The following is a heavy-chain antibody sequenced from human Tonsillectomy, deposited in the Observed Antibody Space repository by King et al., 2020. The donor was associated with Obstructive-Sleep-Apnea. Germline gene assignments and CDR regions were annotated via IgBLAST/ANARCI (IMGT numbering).Heavy chain of an antibody. D-gene: IGHD3-16*02. CDR3: ARDLGAFGGVIVEYFDY. V-gene: IGHV1-2*02. Sequence: VQLVESGAEVKKPGASVKVSCKASGYTFTGYYMHWVRQAPGQGLEWMGWINPNSGGTNYAQKFQGRVTMTRDTSISTAYVELSRLRSDDTAVYYCARDLGAFGGVIVEYFDYWGQGTLVTVSS. CDR1: GYTFTGYY. J-gene: IGHJ4*02. CDR2: INPNSGGT.